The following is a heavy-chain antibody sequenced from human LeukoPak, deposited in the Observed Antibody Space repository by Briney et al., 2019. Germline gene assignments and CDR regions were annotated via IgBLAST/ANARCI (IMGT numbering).Heavy chain of an antibody. J-gene: IGHJ4*02. CDR1: GGSISSRSYY. CDR3: AREAGIAAGRNY. Sequence: SETLSLTCTVSGGSISSRSYYWGWIRQPPGKGLEWIGSIYNSESTYYNPSLKSRVTISVDTSKNQLSLKVSSVTAADTAVYYCAREAGIAAGRNYWGQGTLVTVSS. CDR2: IYNSEST. D-gene: IGHD6-13*01. V-gene: IGHV4-39*07.